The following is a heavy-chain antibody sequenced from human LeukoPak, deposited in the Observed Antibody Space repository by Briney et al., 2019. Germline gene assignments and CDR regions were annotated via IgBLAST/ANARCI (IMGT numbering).Heavy chain of an antibody. CDR1: GFTFSSYG. J-gene: IGHJ4*02. Sequence: GGSLRLSCAASGFTFSSYGMHWVRQAPGKGLEWVAVISYDGSNKYYADSVKGRFTISRDNSKNTLYLQMNSLRAEDTAVYYCAKMGGDYGLLDYWGQGTLVTVSS. D-gene: IGHD4-17*01. CDR2: ISYDGSNK. V-gene: IGHV3-30*18. CDR3: AKMGGDYGLLDY.